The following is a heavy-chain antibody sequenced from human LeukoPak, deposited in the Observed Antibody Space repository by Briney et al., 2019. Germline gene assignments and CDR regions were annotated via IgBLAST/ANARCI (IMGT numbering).Heavy chain of an antibody. Sequence: ASVKVSCKASGYTFTSYGISLVRQAPGQGLEWMGWISAYNGNTNYAQKLQGRVTMTTDTSTSTAYMELRSLRSDDTAVYYCARTLGIYGDDAFDIWGQGTMVTVSS. CDR2: ISAYNGNT. J-gene: IGHJ3*02. D-gene: IGHD1-26*01. V-gene: IGHV1-18*01. CDR1: GYTFTSYG. CDR3: ARTLGIYGDDAFDI.